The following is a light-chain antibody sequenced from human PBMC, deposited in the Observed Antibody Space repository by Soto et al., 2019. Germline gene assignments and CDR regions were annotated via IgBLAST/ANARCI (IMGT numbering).Light chain of an antibody. Sequence: QSVLTQPPSASGSPGQSVTISCTGTSSDIGAYNYVSWYQQHPGKAPKLMIYEVSKRPSGVPDRFSGSKSGNTASLTVSGLQADDEADYYCASFAGSNNPSWVLGGGTKLTVL. CDR2: EVS. CDR1: SSDIGAYNY. V-gene: IGLV2-8*01. CDR3: ASFAGSNNPSWV. J-gene: IGLJ3*02.